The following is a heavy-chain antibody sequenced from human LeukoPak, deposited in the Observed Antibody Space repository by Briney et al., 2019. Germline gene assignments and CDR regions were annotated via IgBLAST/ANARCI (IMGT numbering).Heavy chain of an antibody. J-gene: IGHJ5*02. Sequence: SVKVSCKASGGTFSSYAISWVRQAPGQGLEWMGGIVPIFGTANYAQKFQGRVTITTDESTSTAYMELSSLRSEDTAVYHCARDQKDWFDPWGQGTLVTVSS. V-gene: IGHV1-69*05. CDR1: GGTFSSYA. CDR2: IVPIFGTA. CDR3: ARDQKDWFDP.